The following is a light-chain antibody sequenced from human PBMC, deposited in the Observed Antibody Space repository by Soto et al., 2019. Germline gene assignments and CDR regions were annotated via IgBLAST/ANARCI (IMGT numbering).Light chain of an antibody. Sequence: QSALTQPRSVSGSPGQSVTISCTGTSSDAGGYKYVSWYQQHPGKAPKLMIYDVSKRPSGVPDRFSGSKSGNTASLIISGIQAEDEADYYCCSCAGTPSVVFGGGTKLTVL. CDR1: SSDAGGYKY. J-gene: IGLJ2*01. CDR2: DVS. V-gene: IGLV2-11*01. CDR3: CSCAGTPSVV.